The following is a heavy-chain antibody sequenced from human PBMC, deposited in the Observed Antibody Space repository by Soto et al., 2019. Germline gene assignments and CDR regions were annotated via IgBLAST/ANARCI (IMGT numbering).Heavy chain of an antibody. Sequence: EVQLVESGGGLVKPGGSLRLSCAASGFTFSSYSMNWVRQAPGKGLEWVSSISSSSSYIYYADSVKGRFTISRDNAKNSLYLQMNSLRAEDTAVYYCAGWLGDTPPAHFDPWGQGTLVTVSS. D-gene: IGHD3-22*01. J-gene: IGHJ5*02. CDR2: ISSSSSYI. CDR1: GFTFSSYS. V-gene: IGHV3-21*01. CDR3: AGWLGDTPPAHFDP.